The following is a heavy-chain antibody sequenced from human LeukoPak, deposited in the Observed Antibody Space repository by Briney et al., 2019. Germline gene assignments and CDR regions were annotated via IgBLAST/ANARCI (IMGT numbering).Heavy chain of an antibody. D-gene: IGHD6-19*01. CDR3: ASRQDSGWAYYFDY. Sequence: PGGSLRLSCAASGFTFSSYWMSWVRQAPGKGLEWVANIKQDGSEKYYVDSVKGRFTISRDNAKNSLYLQMNSLRAEDTAVYYCASRQDSGWAYYFDYWGQGTLVTVSS. CDR2: IKQDGSEK. CDR1: GFTFSSYW. J-gene: IGHJ4*02. V-gene: IGHV3-7*01.